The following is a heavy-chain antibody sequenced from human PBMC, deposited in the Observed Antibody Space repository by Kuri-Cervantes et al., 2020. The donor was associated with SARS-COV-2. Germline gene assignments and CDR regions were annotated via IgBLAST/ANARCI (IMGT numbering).Heavy chain of an antibody. CDR3: ARGLFNAMIVDDAFDI. V-gene: IGHV1-2*04. CDR2: INPNSGDT. Sequence: ASVKVSCKASRYTFTAYYIHWVRQAPGQGLEWMGWINPNSGDTNYSQKFQGWVTMTRDTSISTAYMELSSLRSEDTAVYYCARGLFNAMIVDDAFDIWGQGTMVTVSS. D-gene: IGHD3-22*01. J-gene: IGHJ3*02. CDR1: RYTFTAYY.